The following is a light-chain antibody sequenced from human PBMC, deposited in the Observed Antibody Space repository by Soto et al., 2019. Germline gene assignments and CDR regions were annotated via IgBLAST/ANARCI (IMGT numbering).Light chain of an antibody. J-gene: IGKJ2*01. Sequence: ETVMTQSPATLSVFPGDRATLSCRTSQIASSNLAWYQQKPGQTPRLPIYRTSLRATGIPAMFSGNGSGTDFTLTNSSLQSEDFAVYYCQQYYDWPEYTFGQGTKLEIK. CDR1: QIASSN. CDR2: RTS. CDR3: QQYYDWPEYT. V-gene: IGKV3-15*01.